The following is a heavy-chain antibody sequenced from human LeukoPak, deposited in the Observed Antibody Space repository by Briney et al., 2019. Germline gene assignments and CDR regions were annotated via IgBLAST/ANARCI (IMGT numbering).Heavy chain of an antibody. J-gene: IGHJ5*02. D-gene: IGHD4-17*01. CDR1: RFTFSNYA. V-gene: IGHV3-23*01. CDR3: AKDTGKYRDYDLNWFDP. Sequence: GSLRLSCAASRFTFSNYAMTWVRQAPGKGLEWVSAISAGGSSTYYADSVKGRFTISRDNSKSTVYLQMDSLRAEDTAVYYCAKDTGKYRDYDLNWFDPWGQGTLVTVSS. CDR2: ISAGGSST.